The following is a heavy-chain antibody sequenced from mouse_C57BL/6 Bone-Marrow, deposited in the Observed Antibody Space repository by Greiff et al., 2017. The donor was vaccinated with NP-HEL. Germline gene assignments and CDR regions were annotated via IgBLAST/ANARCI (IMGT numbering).Heavy chain of an antibody. CDR1: GFTFSSYG. Sequence: EVMLVESGGDLVKPGGSLKLSCAASGFTFSSYGMSWVRQTPDKRLEWVATISSGGSYTYYPDSVKGRFTISRDNAKNTLYLQMSSLKSEDTAINYCARSVSFDCWGEGTTLTVSS. CDR2: ISSGGSYT. CDR3: ARSVSFDC. J-gene: IGHJ2*01. V-gene: IGHV5-6*02.